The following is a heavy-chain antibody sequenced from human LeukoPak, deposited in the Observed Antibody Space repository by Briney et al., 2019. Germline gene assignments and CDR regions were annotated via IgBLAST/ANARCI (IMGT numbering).Heavy chain of an antibody. CDR3: ARARAARGVINPDFDY. Sequence: GASVKVSCKSSGYTFTTYGISWVRQAPGQGLEWMGGIIPIFGTANYAQKFQGRVTITADESTSTAYMELSSLRSEDTAVYYCARARAARGVINPDFDYWGQGTLVTVSS. CDR1: GYTFTTYG. D-gene: IGHD3-10*01. J-gene: IGHJ4*02. CDR2: IIPIFGTA. V-gene: IGHV1-69*13.